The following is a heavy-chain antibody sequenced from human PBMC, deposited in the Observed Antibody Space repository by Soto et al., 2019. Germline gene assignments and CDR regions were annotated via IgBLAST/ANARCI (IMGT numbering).Heavy chain of an antibody. CDR1: GFTFSGYG. Sequence: QVQLVESGGGVVQPGGSRKLSCAASGFTFSGYGMTWVRQAPGKGLEWVAVIWYDGSKKDYADSVKGRFTTSRENSKNTLYLQMNSLRAEDTAVYYCARTIAVGYYYYGMDVWGQGTTVTVSS. CDR2: IWYDGSKK. CDR3: ARTIAVGYYYYGMDV. V-gene: IGHV3-33*08. J-gene: IGHJ6*02. D-gene: IGHD6-19*01.